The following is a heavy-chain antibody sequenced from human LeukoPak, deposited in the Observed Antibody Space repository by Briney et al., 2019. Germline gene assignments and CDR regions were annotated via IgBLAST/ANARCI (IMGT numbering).Heavy chain of an antibody. V-gene: IGHV4-34*01. J-gene: IGHJ4*02. CDR3: ARGTMFPYYFDY. D-gene: IGHD3-10*02. CDR1: GGSFSGYY. Sequence: SETLSLTCAVYGGSFSGYYWSWIRQPPGKGLEWIGEINHSGSTNYNPSLKSRVTISVDTSKNQFSLKLSSVTAADTAVYYCARGTMFPYYFDYWGQGTLVTVSS. CDR2: INHSGST.